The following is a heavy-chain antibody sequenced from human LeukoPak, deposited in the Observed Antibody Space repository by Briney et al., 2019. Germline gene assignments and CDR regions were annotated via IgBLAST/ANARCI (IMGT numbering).Heavy chain of an antibody. CDR3: ARDPIQAYCGGDCYSDWFDP. J-gene: IGHJ5*02. Sequence: GASVKVSCKASGYTLTGYYMHWVRQAPGQGLEWMGWINPNSGGTNYAQKFQGRVTMTRDTSISTAYMELSRLRSDDTAVYYCARDPIQAYCGGDCYSDWFDPWGQGTLVTVSS. D-gene: IGHD2-21*02. V-gene: IGHV1-2*02. CDR1: GYTLTGYY. CDR2: INPNSGGT.